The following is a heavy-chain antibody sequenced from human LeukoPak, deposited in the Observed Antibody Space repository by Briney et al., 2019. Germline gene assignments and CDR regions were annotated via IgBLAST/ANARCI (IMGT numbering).Heavy chain of an antibody. CDR1: GGSISSSSYY. Sequence: SETLSLTCTVSGGSISSSSYYWSWIRQPPGKGLEWIGYIYYSGSTNYNPSLKSRVTISVDTSKNQFSLKLSSGTAADTAVYYCARAVYKRAAATYYFDYWGQGTLVTVSS. CDR2: IYYSGST. CDR3: ARAVYKRAAATYYFDY. V-gene: IGHV4-61*01. D-gene: IGHD6-13*01. J-gene: IGHJ4*02.